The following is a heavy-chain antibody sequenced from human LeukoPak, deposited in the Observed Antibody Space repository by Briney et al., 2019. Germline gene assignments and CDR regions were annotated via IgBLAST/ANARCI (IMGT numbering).Heavy chain of an antibody. CDR2: INSDGSST. CDR3: ARGTPLGYSYGYYFDY. Sequence: GGSLRLSCAASGFTLSSYWMHWVRQAPGKGLVWVSRINSDGSSTSYADSVKGRFTISRDNAKNSLYLQMNSLRAEDTAVYYCARGTPLGYSYGYYFDYWGQGTLVTVSS. V-gene: IGHV3-74*01. J-gene: IGHJ4*02. CDR1: GFTLSSYW. D-gene: IGHD5-18*01.